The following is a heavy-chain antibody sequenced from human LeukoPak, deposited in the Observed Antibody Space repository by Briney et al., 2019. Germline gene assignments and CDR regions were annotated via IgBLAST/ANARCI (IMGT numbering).Heavy chain of an antibody. D-gene: IGHD2-15*01. CDR3: AREEAATFDY. J-gene: IGHJ4*02. V-gene: IGHV4-30-4*01. CDR1: GGSIRKYY. CDR2: IYYSGSI. Sequence: PSETLSLTCSVSGGSIRKYYWSWIRQPPGKGLEWIGYIYYSGSIYYNPSLKSRVTISVDTSKNQFSLKLSSVTAADTAVYYCAREEAATFDYWGQGTLVTVSS.